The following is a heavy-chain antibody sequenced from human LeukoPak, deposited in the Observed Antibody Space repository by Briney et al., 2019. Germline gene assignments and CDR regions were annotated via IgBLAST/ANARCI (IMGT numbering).Heavy chain of an antibody. V-gene: IGHV3-30*18. J-gene: IGHJ4*02. D-gene: IGHD1-26*01. CDR3: AKDGIVGATTRVFDY. Sequence: GGSLRLSCAASGFTFSSYGVHWVRQAPGKGLEWVAVISYDGSNKYYADSVKGRFTISRDNSKNTLYLQMNSLRAEDTAVYYCAKDGIVGATTRVFDYWGQGTLVTVSS. CDR1: GFTFSSYG. CDR2: ISYDGSNK.